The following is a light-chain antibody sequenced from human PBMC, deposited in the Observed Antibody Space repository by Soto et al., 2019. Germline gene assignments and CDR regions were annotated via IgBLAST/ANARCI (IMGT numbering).Light chain of an antibody. CDR3: QQYNNWPKT. Sequence: EIVMTQSPATLSVSPGERATLSCRASQSVSSNLAWYQQKPGQAPRLLIYGASIRATGIPARFSGSGSGTEFTLTFSSLQSEDFAVYYCQQYNNWPKTFGQGTKLEIK. CDR1: QSVSSN. V-gene: IGKV3D-15*01. CDR2: GAS. J-gene: IGKJ2*01.